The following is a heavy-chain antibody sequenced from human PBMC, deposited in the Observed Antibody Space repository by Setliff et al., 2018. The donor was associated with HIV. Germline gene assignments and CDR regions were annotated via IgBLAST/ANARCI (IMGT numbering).Heavy chain of an antibody. Sequence: ASVKVSCKAYGHTYNAYGITWVRQAPGQGLEWMGWISAHYGSTKYAQTLQGRVTMTTDTSTNTAYMELRSLRSDDTAVYYCASSSPTTYYYGSGSPPLDYWGQGTLGTVS. CDR3: ASSSPTTYYYGSGSPPLDY. V-gene: IGHV1-18*01. CDR1: GHTYNAYG. J-gene: IGHJ4*02. CDR2: ISAHYGST. D-gene: IGHD3-10*01.